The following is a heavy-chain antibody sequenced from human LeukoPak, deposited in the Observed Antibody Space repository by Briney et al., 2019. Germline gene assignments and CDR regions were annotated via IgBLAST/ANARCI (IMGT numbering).Heavy chain of an antibody. V-gene: IGHV4-34*01. D-gene: IGHD2-2*02. CDR3: ARAGRYCSSTSCYSGRGHYYYYGMDV. Sequence: KTGGSLRLSCAASGFTFSSYSMNWVRQPPGKGLEWIGEINHSGSTNYNPSLKSRVTISVDTSKNQFSLKLSSVTAADTAVYYCARAGRYCSSTSCYSGRGHYYYYGMDVWGQGTTVTVSS. CDR1: GFTFSSYS. CDR2: INHSGST. J-gene: IGHJ6*02.